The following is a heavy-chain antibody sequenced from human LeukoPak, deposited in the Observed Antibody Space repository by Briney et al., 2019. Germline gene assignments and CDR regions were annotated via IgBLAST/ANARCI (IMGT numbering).Heavy chain of an antibody. J-gene: IGHJ4*02. CDR2: IYTSGST. V-gene: IGHV4-61*02. D-gene: IGHD3-9*01. CDR3: ARSYDILTGYYEEYYFDY. Sequence: SETLSLTCTVSGGSISSGSYYWSWIRQPAGKGLEWIGRIYTSGSTNYNPSLKSRVTISVDTSKNQFSLKLSSVTAAGTAVYYCARSYDILTGYYEEYYFDYWGQGTLVTVSS. CDR1: GGSISSGSYY.